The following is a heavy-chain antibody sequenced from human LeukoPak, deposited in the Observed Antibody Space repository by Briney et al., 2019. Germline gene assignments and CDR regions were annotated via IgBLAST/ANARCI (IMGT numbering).Heavy chain of an antibody. CDR2: IYHSGST. V-gene: IGHV4-30-2*01. Sequence: PSETLSLTCTVSGGSISSGDYYWSWIRQPPGKGLEWIGYIYHSGSTYYNPSLKSRVTISVDRSKNQFSLKLSSVTAADTAVYYCARRGNYRDYYYYMDVWGKGTTVTVSS. J-gene: IGHJ6*03. CDR1: GGSISSGDYY. CDR3: ARRGNYRDYYYYMDV. D-gene: IGHD1-7*01.